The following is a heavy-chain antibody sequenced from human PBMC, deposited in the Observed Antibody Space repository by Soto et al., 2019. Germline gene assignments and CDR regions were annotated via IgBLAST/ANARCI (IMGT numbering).Heavy chain of an antibody. CDR3: ARGKLATLTDF. V-gene: IGHV1-8*01. D-gene: IGHD5-12*01. CDR1: GYTFTDYY. CDR2: MNPNTGNT. J-gene: IGHJ4*02. Sequence: ASVKASCKASGYTFTDYYINWVLQAPGQGLEWMGWMNPNTGNTRYAHHFQGRLVMTRDTSISTAFMELSSLRSEDTALYYGARGKLATLTDFWGQGTLVTVSS.